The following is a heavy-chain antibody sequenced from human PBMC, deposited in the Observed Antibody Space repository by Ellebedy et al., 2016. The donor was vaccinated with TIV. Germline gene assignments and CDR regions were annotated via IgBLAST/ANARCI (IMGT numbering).Heavy chain of an antibody. V-gene: IGHV3-23*01. J-gene: IGHJ4*02. CDR2: ISGSGGST. D-gene: IGHD1-26*01. CDR1: GFTFSSYA. CDR3: AKIGGSYYTYFDY. Sequence: GESLKISXAASGFTFSSYAMSWVRQAPGKGLEWVSAISGSGGSTYYADSVKGRFTISRDNSKNTLYLQMNSLRAEDTAVYYCAKIGGSYYTYFDYWGQGTLVTVSS.